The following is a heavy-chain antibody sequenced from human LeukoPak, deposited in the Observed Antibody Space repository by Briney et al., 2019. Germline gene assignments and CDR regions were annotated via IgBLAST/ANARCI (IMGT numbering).Heavy chain of an antibody. CDR1: GFIFSTSW. D-gene: IGHD6-19*01. CDR2: IFGSGGSA. V-gene: IGHV3-23*01. J-gene: IGHJ4*02. CDR3: GKTTTGYSSGQKPAWPVDY. Sequence: GGSLRLSCAASGFIFSTSWMYWVRQAPGKGLEWVAGIFGSGGSAHYADSAKGRFTISRHNSKNTVYLQITSLRAEDTAVYYCGKTTTGYSSGQKPAWPVDYWGQGTLVTVSS.